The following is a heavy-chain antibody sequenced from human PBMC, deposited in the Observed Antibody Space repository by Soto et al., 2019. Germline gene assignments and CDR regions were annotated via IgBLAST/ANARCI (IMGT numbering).Heavy chain of an antibody. CDR2: IFDAATA. J-gene: IGHJ6*02. V-gene: IGHV4-61*01. D-gene: IGHD6-13*01. CDR1: GESVGRGTNY. Sequence: QVQLQESGPGLMKPSGTLSLICSVSGESVGRGTNYWSWVRQAPGRALEWIGFIFDAATAIYNPSFESRVSISLDAAKNQVSLKLASVTAADTAIYYCARDRRGRADGFIYFYGMEVWGQGTSVTVSS. CDR3: ARDRRGRADGFIYFYGMEV.